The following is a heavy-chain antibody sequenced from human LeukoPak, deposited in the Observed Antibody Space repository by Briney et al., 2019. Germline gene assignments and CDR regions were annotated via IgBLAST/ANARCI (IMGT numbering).Heavy chain of an antibody. CDR2: INHSGST. CDR1: GGSFSGYY. V-gene: IGHV4-34*01. J-gene: IGHJ6*03. Sequence: SETLSLTCAVYGGSFSGYYWSWIRQPPGKGLEWIGEINHSGSTNYNPSLKSRVTISVDTSKNQFSLKLSSVTAADTAVYYCARGLPSRYCTNGVCPRYYYYYYYMDVWGKGTTVTVSS. CDR3: ARGLPSRYCTNGVCPRYYYYYYYMDV. D-gene: IGHD2-8*01.